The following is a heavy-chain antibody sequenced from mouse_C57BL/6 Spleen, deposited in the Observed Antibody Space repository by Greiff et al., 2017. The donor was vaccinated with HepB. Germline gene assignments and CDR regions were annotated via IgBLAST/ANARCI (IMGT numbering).Heavy chain of an antibody. V-gene: IGHV1-50*01. CDR3: ASRAGSRNY. J-gene: IGHJ2*01. CDR2: IDPSDSYT. D-gene: IGHD1-1*01. CDR1: GYTFTSYW. Sequence: QVQLQQPGAELVKPGASVKLSCKASGYTFTSYWMQWVKQRPGQGLEWIGEIDPSDSYTNYNHKFKGKATLTVDTSSSTAYMQLSSLASEDSAVYYCASRAGSRNYWGQGTTLTVSS.